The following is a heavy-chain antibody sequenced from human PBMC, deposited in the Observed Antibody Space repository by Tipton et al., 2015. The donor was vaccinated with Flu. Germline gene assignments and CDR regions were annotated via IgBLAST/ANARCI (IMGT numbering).Heavy chain of an antibody. V-gene: IGHV4-34*01. D-gene: IGHD1-26*01. J-gene: IGHJ4*01. CDR1: GGSFSGYS. CDR3: ARLEVVVGATGGQGDY. CDR2: INQSGTT. Sequence: GLVKPSETLSLTCAVYGGSFSGYSWNRNRQPPGKGLEWIGEINQSGTTNYNSSLKSRVSISVYTSKNQLSLKLSSVTAADTAVYYCARLEVVVGATGGQGDYWCHGPLVIVSS.